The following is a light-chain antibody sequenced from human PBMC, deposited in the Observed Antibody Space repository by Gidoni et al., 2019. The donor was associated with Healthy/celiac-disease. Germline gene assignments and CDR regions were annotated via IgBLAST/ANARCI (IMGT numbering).Light chain of an antibody. Sequence: DLQMTQSPSTLSASVGDRVTITCRASQSIRNWLAWYQQKPGKAPKLLIHRASTLESGVPSRFSGSGSGTEFTLTISSLRPDDFATYYCQQYNTYSTFGQGTKVEIK. CDR1: QSIRNW. CDR2: RAS. CDR3: QQYNTYST. J-gene: IGKJ1*01. V-gene: IGKV1-5*03.